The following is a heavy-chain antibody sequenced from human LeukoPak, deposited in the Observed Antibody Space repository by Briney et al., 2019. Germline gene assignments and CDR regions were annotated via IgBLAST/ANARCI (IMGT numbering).Heavy chain of an antibody. Sequence: GGSLRLSCAASGFTFDDYGMSWVRQAPGKGLEWVANIKEDGSEKDFVDSVKGQLSISRDNAKNSLYLQVNSLRAEDTAVYFCTREGVGGFDIWGQGAMVTVSS. CDR2: IKEDGSEK. D-gene: IGHD3-16*01. CDR3: TREGVGGFDI. V-gene: IGHV3-7*01. J-gene: IGHJ3*02. CDR1: GFTFDDYG.